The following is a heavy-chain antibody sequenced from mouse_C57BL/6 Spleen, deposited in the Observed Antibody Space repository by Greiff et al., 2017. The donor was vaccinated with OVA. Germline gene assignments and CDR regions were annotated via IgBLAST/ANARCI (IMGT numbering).Heavy chain of an antibody. J-gene: IGHJ4*01. Sequence: EVQLQQSGAELVRPEASVKLSCTASGFNIKDDYMHWVKQRPEQGLEWIGWIDPENGDTESASKFQGKATITADTSSNTAYLQLSSLTSEDTAVYYCTTGGLRRGGYAMDYWCQGTSVTVSS. CDR1: GFNIKDDY. V-gene: IGHV14-4*01. CDR2: IDPENGDT. CDR3: TTGGLRRGGYAMDY. D-gene: IGHD2-4*01.